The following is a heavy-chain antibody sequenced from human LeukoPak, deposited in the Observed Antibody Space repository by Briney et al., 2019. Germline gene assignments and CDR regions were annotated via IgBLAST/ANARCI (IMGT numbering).Heavy chain of an antibody. V-gene: IGHV1-58*02. CDR3: AAAVYDSSGYYYEYYFDY. CDR1: GFTFTSSA. CDR2: IVVGSGNT. Sequence: SVKVSCKASGFTFTSSAMQWLRQARGQRLEWIGWIVVGSGNTNYAQKFQERVTITRDMSTSTAYMELSSLRSEDTAVYYCAAAVYDSSGYYYEYYFDYWGQGTLVTVSP. D-gene: IGHD3-22*01. J-gene: IGHJ4*02.